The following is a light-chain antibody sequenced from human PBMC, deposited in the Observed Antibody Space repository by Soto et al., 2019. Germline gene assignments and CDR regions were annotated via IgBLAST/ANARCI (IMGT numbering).Light chain of an antibody. V-gene: IGLV3-1*01. CDR2: QDS. CDR3: HAWDSSFVV. Sequence: SYELTQPPSVSVSPGQTASITCSGDKLGDKYACWYQQKPGQSPVLVIYQDSKRPSGIPERFSGSNSGNTATLTISGTQAMDEAYYYCHAWDSSFVVFGGGTKLTVL. J-gene: IGLJ2*01. CDR1: KLGDKY.